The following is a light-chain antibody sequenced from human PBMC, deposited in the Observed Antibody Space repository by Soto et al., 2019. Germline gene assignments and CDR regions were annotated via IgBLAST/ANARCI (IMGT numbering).Light chain of an antibody. CDR2: GAS. CDR3: QQYGSSSWT. Sequence: EIVLTQSPGTLSLSTGERATLSCRASQSVSSSYLAWYQQKPGQAPRLLIYGASSRATGIPDRFSGSESGSDFSLTISKLEPEDFALYYCQQYGSSSWTFGQWTKVEIK. J-gene: IGKJ1*01. V-gene: IGKV3-20*01. CDR1: QSVSSSY.